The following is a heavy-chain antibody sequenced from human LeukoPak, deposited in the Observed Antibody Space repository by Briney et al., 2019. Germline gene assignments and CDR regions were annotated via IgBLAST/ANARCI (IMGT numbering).Heavy chain of an antibody. D-gene: IGHD2-2*01. CDR2: IIPIFGTA. V-gene: IGHV1-69*13. CDR1: RGTFSSYA. Sequence: SVKVSCKASRGTFSSYAISWVRQAPGQGLEWMGGIIPIFGTANYAQKFQGRVTITADESTSTAYMELSRLRSDDTAVYYCARGGPLVVPGDAFDIWGQGTMVTVSS. J-gene: IGHJ3*02. CDR3: ARGGPLVVPGDAFDI.